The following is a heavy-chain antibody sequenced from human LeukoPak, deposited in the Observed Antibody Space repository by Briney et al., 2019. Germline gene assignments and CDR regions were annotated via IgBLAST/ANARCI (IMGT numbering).Heavy chain of an antibody. CDR2: ISYDGSNK. V-gene: IGHV3-30-3*01. J-gene: IGHJ4*02. CDR1: GFTFSSYA. CDR3: ARDHREYQLLLDFDY. Sequence: GGSLRLSCAASGFTFSSYAMHWVRQAPGKGLEWVAVISYDGSNKYYADSVKGRFTISRDNSKNTLYLQMNSLRAEDTAVYYCARDHREYQLLLDFDYWGQGTLVTVSS. D-gene: IGHD2-2*01.